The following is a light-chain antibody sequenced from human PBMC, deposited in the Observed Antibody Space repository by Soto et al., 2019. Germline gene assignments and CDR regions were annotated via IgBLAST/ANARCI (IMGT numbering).Light chain of an antibody. V-gene: IGKV1-33*01. CDR3: QQCHATPLT. J-gene: IGKJ5*01. CDR1: QDINNY. CDR2: DAT. Sequence: DIQMTQSPSSLSASVGDRVTITCQASQDINNYLNWYQQKPGKAPKIMIFDATNLETGVPSRFSGSGYGTDFTLTITTLQPEDFGIYYCQQCHATPLTLGQGTRLEIK.